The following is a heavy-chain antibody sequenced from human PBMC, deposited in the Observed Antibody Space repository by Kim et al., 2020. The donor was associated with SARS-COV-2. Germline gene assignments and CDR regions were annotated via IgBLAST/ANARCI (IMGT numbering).Heavy chain of an antibody. CDR3: TTLLRYFDWLPVKYYYYGMDV. Sequence: GGSLRLSCAASGFTFSNAWMTWVRQAPGKGLEWVGRIKSKTDGRTTNYAAPVKGRFTISRDDSKNTLYLQMNSLKTEDTAVYYCTTLLRYFDWLPVKYYYYGMDVGGQGTTVTVSS. CDR1: GFTFSNAW. D-gene: IGHD3-9*01. CDR2: IKSKTDGRTT. V-gene: IGHV3-15*01. J-gene: IGHJ6*02.